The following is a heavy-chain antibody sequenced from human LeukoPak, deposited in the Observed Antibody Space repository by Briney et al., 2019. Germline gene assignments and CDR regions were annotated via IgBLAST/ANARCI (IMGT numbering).Heavy chain of an antibody. CDR2: IYHSGST. V-gene: IGHV4-38-2*02. J-gene: IGHJ3*02. D-gene: IGHD3-22*01. Sequence: SETLSHTCAVSGYSISSGYYWGWIRQPPGKGLEWIGSIYHSGSTYYNPSLKSRVTISVDTSKNQFSLKLSSVTAADTAVYYCAREEYYYDSSGYFHDAFDIWGQGTMVTVSS. CDR3: AREEYYYDSSGYFHDAFDI. CDR1: GYSISSGYY.